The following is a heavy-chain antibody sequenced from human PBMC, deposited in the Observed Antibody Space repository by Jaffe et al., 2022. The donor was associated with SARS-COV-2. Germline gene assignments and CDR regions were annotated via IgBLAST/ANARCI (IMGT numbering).Heavy chain of an antibody. CDR3: AKEGHADSFDF. CDR2: IHQNGAT. V-gene: IGHV4-4*02. J-gene: IGHJ4*02. Sequence: QVHLQESGPGLVRPSETLSLTCAVSGVSISSSDWWSWVRQPPGKGLEWIGEIHQNGATNYSPSLKSRVTISVDKSKNQVSLTLTSVTAADTAVYYCAKEGHADSFDFWGQGTLVTVSS. CDR1: GVSISSSDW. D-gene: IGHD5-12*01.